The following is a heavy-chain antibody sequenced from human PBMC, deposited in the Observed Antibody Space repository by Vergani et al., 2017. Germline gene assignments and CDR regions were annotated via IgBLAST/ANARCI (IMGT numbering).Heavy chain of an antibody. Sequence: QVQLVQSGAEVKKPGASVKVSCKASGYTFTSYGISWVRQAPGQGLEWMGRIIPIFGTANYAQKFQGRVTITADESTSTAYMELSSLRSEDTAVYYCARAERCSSTSCYSYYYYGMDVWGQGTTVTVSS. J-gene: IGHJ6*02. D-gene: IGHD2-2*01. V-gene: IGHV1-69*13. CDR1: GYTFTSYG. CDR3: ARAERCSSTSCYSYYYYGMDV. CDR2: IIPIFGTA.